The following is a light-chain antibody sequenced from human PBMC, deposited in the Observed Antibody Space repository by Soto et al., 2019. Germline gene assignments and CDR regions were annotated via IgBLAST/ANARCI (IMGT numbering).Light chain of an antibody. V-gene: IGLV1-40*01. Sequence: QSVLTQSPSVSGAPGQRVTISCTGSSSNIGAGFDVHWYQQLPGKAPKLLIYGNKNRPSGVPDRFSVSRSGSSASLAITGLQAEDEADYYCQSFGGSLNRVVFGGGTQLTVL. J-gene: IGLJ7*01. CDR2: GNK. CDR3: QSFGGSLNRVV. CDR1: SSNIGAGFD.